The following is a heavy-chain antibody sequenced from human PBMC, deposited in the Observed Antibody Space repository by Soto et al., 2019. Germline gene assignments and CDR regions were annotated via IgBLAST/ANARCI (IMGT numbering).Heavy chain of an antibody. CDR3: AHPRGYGVFDAYDI. CDR1: GFTFSTYA. Sequence: GGSLRLSCAASGFTFSTYAMSGVRQAPGKGLEWVSAISRDGFDIYYADSLKGRFTISRDNSKHMLFLQMNSLRTEDTAVYYCAHPRGYGVFDAYDIWGQGAMVTVSS. D-gene: IGHD4-17*01. CDR2: ISRDGFDI. V-gene: IGHV3-23*01. J-gene: IGHJ3*02.